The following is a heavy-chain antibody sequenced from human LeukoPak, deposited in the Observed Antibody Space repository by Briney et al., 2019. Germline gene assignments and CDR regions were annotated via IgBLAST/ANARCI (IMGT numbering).Heavy chain of an antibody. J-gene: IGHJ6*02. D-gene: IGHD6-13*01. CDR3: ASSSRGYYYYCMDV. Sequence: ASVKLSLTSSGYTFTSYGISWVRQAPGQGLEWMGWISAYNGNTNYAQKLQGRVTMTTDTATSTAYMELRSLRSDDTAVYYCASSSRGYYYYCMDVWGQGTPVTVSS. V-gene: IGHV1-18*01. CDR2: ISAYNGNT. CDR1: GYTFTSYG.